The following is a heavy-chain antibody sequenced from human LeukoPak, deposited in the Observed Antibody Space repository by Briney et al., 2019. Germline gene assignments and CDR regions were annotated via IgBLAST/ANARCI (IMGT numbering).Heavy chain of an antibody. D-gene: IGHD3-3*01. CDR3: ARTYYDFWSGYSHFDY. J-gene: IGHJ4*02. Sequence: GGSLRLSCAASGFTVSSNYMSWVRQAPGKGLEWVSVIYSGGSTYYADSVKGRFTISRDNSKNTLYLQMNSLRAEDTAVYYCARTYYDFWSGYSHFDYWGQGTLVTVSS. V-gene: IGHV3-53*01. CDR2: IYSGGST. CDR1: GFTVSSNY.